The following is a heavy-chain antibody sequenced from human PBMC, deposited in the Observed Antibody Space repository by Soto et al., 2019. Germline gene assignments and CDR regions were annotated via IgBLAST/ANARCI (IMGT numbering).Heavy chain of an antibody. CDR3: ARDSIAATIGNYYYYGMDV. J-gene: IGHJ6*02. Sequence: ASVKVSCKASGYTFTSYGISWVRQAPGQGLEWMGWISAYNGNTNYAQKLQGRVTMTTDTSTSTAYMELRSLRSDDTAVYYCARDSIAATIGNYYYYGMDVWGQGTTVTVSS. D-gene: IGHD6-6*01. CDR1: GYTFTSYG. V-gene: IGHV1-18*04. CDR2: ISAYNGNT.